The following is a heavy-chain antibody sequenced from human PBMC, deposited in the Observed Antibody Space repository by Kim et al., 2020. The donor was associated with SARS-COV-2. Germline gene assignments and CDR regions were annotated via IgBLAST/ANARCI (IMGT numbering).Heavy chain of an antibody. J-gene: IGHJ4*02. Sequence: GGSLRLSCAASGFTFSTYWMSWVRQAPGKGLEWVANIKDDGSEKYYVDSVKGRFTISRDNAKNSLYLQMNSLRADDTAVFYCARDCNGVCYDYWGQGTLV. CDR1: GFTFSTYW. CDR2: IKDDGSEK. CDR3: ARDCNGVCYDY. D-gene: IGHD2-15*01. V-gene: IGHV3-7*01.